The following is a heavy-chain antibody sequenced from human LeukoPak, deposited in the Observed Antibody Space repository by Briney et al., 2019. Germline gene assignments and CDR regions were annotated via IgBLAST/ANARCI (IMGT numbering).Heavy chain of an antibody. CDR1: GFKFGDFA. V-gene: IGHV3-23*01. D-gene: IGHD2-15*01. J-gene: IGHJ4*02. CDR3: AKVGENVLRIYPHSYYFDS. CDR2: ISASGANT. Sequence: SGGSLRLSCAASGFKFGDFAMSWVRQTPGKGLEWVSGISASGANTYYAASVKGRFTSSRDNSNNTLFLQMFNLRAEDAAVYYCAKVGENVLRIYPHSYYFDSWGQGTLVAVSS.